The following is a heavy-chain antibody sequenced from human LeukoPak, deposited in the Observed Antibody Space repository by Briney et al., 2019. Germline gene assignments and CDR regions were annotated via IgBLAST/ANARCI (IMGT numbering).Heavy chain of an antibody. D-gene: IGHD6-19*01. CDR2: ISASGSTT. CDR3: AKARTPYNSGFDY. Sequence: GGSLRLSRAASGFTFADYAMGWVRQAPGQGLEWASTISASGSTTYYADSVRGRFTISRDNSKNTLSLQMSSLRAEDTAVYYCAKARTPYNSGFDYWGQGTLVAVSS. J-gene: IGHJ4*02. CDR1: GFTFADYA. V-gene: IGHV3-23*01.